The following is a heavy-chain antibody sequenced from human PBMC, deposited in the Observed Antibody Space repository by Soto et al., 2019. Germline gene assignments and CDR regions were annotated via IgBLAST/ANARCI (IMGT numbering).Heavy chain of an antibody. CDR3: ARDLGGEDSSSWLY. D-gene: IGHD6-13*01. J-gene: IGHJ4*02. V-gene: IGHV1-18*01. CDR2: ISAYNGNT. Sequence: QVQLVQSGAEVKKPGASVKVSCKASGYTFTSYGISWVRQAPGQGLEWMGWISAYNGNTNYAQKLQGRVTMPTDTSTSTGHMELRSLRTDDTAVYYCARDLGGEDSSSWLYWGQGTLVTVSS. CDR1: GYTFTSYG.